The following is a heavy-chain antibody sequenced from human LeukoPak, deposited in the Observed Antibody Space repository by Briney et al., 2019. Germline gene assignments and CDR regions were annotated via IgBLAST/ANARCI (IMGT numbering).Heavy chain of an antibody. CDR2: VHIDESST. CDR1: GFTFGNYL. V-gene: IGHV3-74*01. CDR3: ARAPSGWHATDV. Sequence: GGSLRLSCAASGFTFGNYLMHWVRQAPGKGLMWVSRVHIDESSTTYADSVKGRFTISRDDAKNTLYLQMNSLRAEDTAVYYCARAPSGWHATDVWGQGTTVTVSS. D-gene: IGHD6-19*01. J-gene: IGHJ6*02.